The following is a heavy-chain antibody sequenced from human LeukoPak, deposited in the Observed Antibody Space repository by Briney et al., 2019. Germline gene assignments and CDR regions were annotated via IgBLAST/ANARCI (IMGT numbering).Heavy chain of an antibody. D-gene: IGHD3-22*01. CDR3: AKFDYDSSGPDY. J-gene: IGHJ4*02. Sequence: GRSLRLSCAASGFTFDDYAMHWVRQAPGKGLGWVSGISWNSGSIGYADSVKGRFTISRDNAKNSLYLQMNSLRAEDTALYYCAKFDYDSSGPDYWGQGTLVTVSS. CDR1: GFTFDDYA. V-gene: IGHV3-9*01. CDR2: ISWNSGSI.